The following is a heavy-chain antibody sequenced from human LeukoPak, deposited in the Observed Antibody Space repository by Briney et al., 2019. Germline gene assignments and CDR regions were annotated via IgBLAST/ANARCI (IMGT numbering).Heavy chain of an antibody. V-gene: IGHV3-74*01. J-gene: IGHJ6*02. D-gene: IGHD3-3*01. CDR3: ARDLAVWSGYYSYYYYGMDV. Sequence: GGSLRLSCAASGFTFSSYWMHWVRQAPGKGLVWVSRINSDGSSTSYADSVKGRFTISRDNAKNTLYLQMNSLRAEDTAVYYCARDLAVWSGYYSYYYYGMDVWGQGTMVTVSS. CDR2: INSDGSST. CDR1: GFTFSSYW.